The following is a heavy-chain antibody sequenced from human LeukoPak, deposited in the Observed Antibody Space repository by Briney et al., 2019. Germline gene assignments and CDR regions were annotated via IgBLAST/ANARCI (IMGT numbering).Heavy chain of an antibody. V-gene: IGHV1-18*01. D-gene: IGHD3-22*01. CDR1: GYTFTGYG. CDR3: ARDVAGPHYYDSSGYYKY. J-gene: IGHJ4*02. Sequence: ASVKVSCKASGYTFTGYGISCMRQAPGQGLDWMGWISAYNGNTNYAQKLQGRVTMTTDTSTSTAYMELRSLRSDDTAVYYCARDVAGPHYYDSSGYYKYWGQGTLVTVSS. CDR2: ISAYNGNT.